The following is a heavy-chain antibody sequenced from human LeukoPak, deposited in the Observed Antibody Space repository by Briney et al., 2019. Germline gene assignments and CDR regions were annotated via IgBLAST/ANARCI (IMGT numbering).Heavy chain of an antibody. CDR3: TRHLGAAMVSPLGY. V-gene: IGHV5-51*01. Sequence: GESLKISCKGSGYSFSNYWIGWVRQMPGKGLDWMGIIYPGDSDPRYSPSFQGQVTISADKSISTAYLQWSSLKASDTAMYYCTRHLGAAMVSPLGYWGQGTLVTVSS. CDR1: GYSFSNYW. J-gene: IGHJ4*02. CDR2: IYPGDSDP. D-gene: IGHD5-18*01.